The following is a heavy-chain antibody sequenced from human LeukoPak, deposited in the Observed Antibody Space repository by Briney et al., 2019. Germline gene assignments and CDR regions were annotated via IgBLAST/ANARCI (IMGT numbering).Heavy chain of an antibody. CDR2: ISSSSSYI. J-gene: IGHJ4*02. Sequence: GGSLRLSCAASGFTFSSYSMNWVRQAPGKGLEWVSSISSSSSYIYYADSVKGRFTISRDNSKNTLYLQMNSLRAEDTAVYYCAKDIAAAGGGLDYWGQGTLVTVSS. V-gene: IGHV3-21*01. CDR1: GFTFSSYS. D-gene: IGHD6-13*01. CDR3: AKDIAAAGGGLDY.